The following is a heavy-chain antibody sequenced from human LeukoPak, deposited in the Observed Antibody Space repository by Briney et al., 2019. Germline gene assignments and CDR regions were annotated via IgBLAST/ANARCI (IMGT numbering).Heavy chain of an antibody. CDR3: ARGPPFCSSTSCSGTTFDP. Sequence: GGSLRLSCAASGFTFSSYWMSWVRQAPGKGLKWVANIKQDGSEKYYVDSVKGRFTISRDNAKNSLYLQMNSLRAEDTAVYYCARGPPFCSSTSCSGTTFDPWGQGTLVTVSS. CDR2: IKQDGSEK. J-gene: IGHJ5*02. D-gene: IGHD2-2*01. CDR1: GFTFSSYW. V-gene: IGHV3-7*01.